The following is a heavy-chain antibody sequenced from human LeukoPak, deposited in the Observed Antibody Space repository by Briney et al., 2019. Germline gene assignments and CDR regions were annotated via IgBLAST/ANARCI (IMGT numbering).Heavy chain of an antibody. CDR3: ARDRRSSSSNTILFDY. CDR1: GYTVTNYG. J-gene: IGHJ4*02. Sequence: ASVKVSCKASGYTVTNYGVSWVRQAPGQGLEWMGWIGAYNGNTNYAQKLQGRVTMTTDTSTSTAYMELRSLRSDDTAVYYCARDRRSSSSNTILFDYWGQGTVVTVSS. V-gene: IGHV1-18*01. D-gene: IGHD6-6*01. CDR2: IGAYNGNT.